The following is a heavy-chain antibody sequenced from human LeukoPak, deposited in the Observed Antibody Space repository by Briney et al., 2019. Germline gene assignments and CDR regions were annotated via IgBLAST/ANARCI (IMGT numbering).Heavy chain of an antibody. J-gene: IGHJ4*02. CDR1: GFTFSSYA. V-gene: IGHV3-30-3*01. D-gene: IGHD1-1*01. Sequence: GGSLRLSCAASGFTFSSYAMHWVRQAPGKGLEWVAVISYDRSNKYYADSVKGRFTISRDNSKNTLYLQMNSLRAEDTAVYCCARQKTGTFDYWGQGTLVTVSS. CDR2: ISYDRSNK. CDR3: ARQKTGTFDY.